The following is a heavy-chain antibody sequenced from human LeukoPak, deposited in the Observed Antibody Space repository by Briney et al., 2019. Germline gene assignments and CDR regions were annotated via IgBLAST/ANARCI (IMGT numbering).Heavy chain of an antibody. Sequence: KPSETLSLTCTVSGGSISSYYWSWLRQPPGKGLEWIGYIYYSGSANYNPSLKSRVTISVDTSKNHFSLKLSSVTAADTAVYYCARRLEVIAAVDRFDYWGQGTLVTVSS. V-gene: IGHV4-59*08. CDR3: ARRLEVIAAVDRFDY. D-gene: IGHD6-6*01. CDR2: IYYSGSA. CDR1: GGSISSYY. J-gene: IGHJ4*02.